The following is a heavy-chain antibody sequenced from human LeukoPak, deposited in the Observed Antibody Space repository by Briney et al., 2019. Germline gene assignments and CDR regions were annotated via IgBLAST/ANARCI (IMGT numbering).Heavy chain of an antibody. CDR3: AKKNGDSSGYYQYYFDY. J-gene: IGHJ4*02. V-gene: IGHV3-23*01. D-gene: IGHD3-22*01. Sequence: GGSLRLSCAASGFTFSSYAMSWVRQAPGKGLEWVSAISGSGGSTYYADSVKGRFTISRDNSKNTLYLQLNSLRAEDTAVYYCAKKNGDSSGYYQYYFDYWGQGTLVTVSS. CDR2: ISGSGGST. CDR1: GFTFSSYA.